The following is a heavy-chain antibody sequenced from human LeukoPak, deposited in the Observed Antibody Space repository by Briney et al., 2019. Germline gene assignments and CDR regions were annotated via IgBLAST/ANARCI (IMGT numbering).Heavy chain of an antibody. J-gene: IGHJ1*01. CDR2: IIPIFGTA. D-gene: IGHD6-13*01. CDR3: ARSPSGGYSSSSYPGYFQH. Sequence: SVKVSCKASGGTFSSYAISWVRQAPGQGLEWMGGIIPIFGTANYAQKFQGRVTITADESTSTAYMELSSLRSEDTAVYYCARSPSGGYSSSSYPGYFQHWGQGTLVTVSS. V-gene: IGHV1-69*13. CDR1: GGTFSSYA.